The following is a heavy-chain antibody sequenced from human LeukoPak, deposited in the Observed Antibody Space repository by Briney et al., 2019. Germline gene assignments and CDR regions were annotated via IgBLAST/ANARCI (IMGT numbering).Heavy chain of an antibody. Sequence: SETLSLTCTVSGGSISSSSYYWGWIRQPPGKGLEWIGSIYYSGSTYYNPSLKSRVTIFVDTSKNQFSLKLSSVTAADTAVYYCARQELESGSYRGNWFDPWGQGTLVTVSS. D-gene: IGHD1-26*01. CDR3: ARQELESGSYRGNWFDP. CDR1: GGSISSSSYY. CDR2: IYYSGST. V-gene: IGHV4-39*01. J-gene: IGHJ5*02.